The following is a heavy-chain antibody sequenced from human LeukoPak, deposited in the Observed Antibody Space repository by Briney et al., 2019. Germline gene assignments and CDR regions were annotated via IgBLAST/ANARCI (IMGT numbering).Heavy chain of an antibody. CDR2: ISSTSTDI. CDR3: ARDVGYCRAGICYSSG. Sequence: GGSLRLSCAASGFTFSIYTMNWVRQAPGKGPEWVSSISSTSTDIYYADSVKGRFTISRDNAENSLYLQMNSLRAEDTAVYYCARDVGYCRAGICYSSGWGQGTLVTVSS. J-gene: IGHJ4*02. D-gene: IGHD2-15*01. V-gene: IGHV3-21*01. CDR1: GFTFSIYT.